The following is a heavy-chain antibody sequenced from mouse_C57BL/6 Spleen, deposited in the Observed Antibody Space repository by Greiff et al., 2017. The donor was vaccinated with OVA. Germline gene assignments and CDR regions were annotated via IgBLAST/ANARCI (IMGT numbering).Heavy chain of an antibody. D-gene: IGHD2-12*01. CDR2: IHPSDSDT. J-gene: IGHJ3*01. Sequence: QVQLQQPGAELVKPGASVKVSCKASGYTFTSYWMHWVKQRPGQGLEWIGRIHPSDSDTNYNQKFKGKATLTVDEASSTAYMQLSSLTSEDSAVYYCAILSYRDFAYWGQGTLVTVSA. V-gene: IGHV1-74*01. CDR1: GYTFTSYW. CDR3: AILSYRDFAY.